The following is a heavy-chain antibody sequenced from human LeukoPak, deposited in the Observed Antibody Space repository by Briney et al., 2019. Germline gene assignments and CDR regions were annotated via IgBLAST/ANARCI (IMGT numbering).Heavy chain of an antibody. J-gene: IGHJ4*02. CDR2: VNPNSGNT. V-gene: IGHV1-8*01. CDR1: GYTFTSYD. D-gene: IGHD4-23*01. Sequence: ASVKVSCKASGYTFTSYDINWVRQATGQGLEWMGWVNPNSGNTGYAQKFQGRVTMTRNTSISTAYMELSSLRSEDTAVYYCARDDFTVVTLLDYWGQGTLVTVSS. CDR3: ARDDFTVVTLLDY.